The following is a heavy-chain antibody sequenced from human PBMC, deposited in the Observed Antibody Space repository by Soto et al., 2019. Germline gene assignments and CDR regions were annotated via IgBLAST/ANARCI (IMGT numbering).Heavy chain of an antibody. J-gene: IGHJ4*02. CDR3: AGTSGYYFPEAFDY. D-gene: IGHD3-22*01. CDR2: IYSGGST. CDR1: GFTVSSNY. V-gene: IGHV3-53*01. Sequence: EVQLVESGGGLIQPGGSLRLSCAASGFTVSSNYMSWVRQAPGKGLEWVSVIYSGGSTYYADSVKGLFTISRDNSKNTLYLQMNSLRAEDTAVYYCAGTSGYYFPEAFDYWGQGTLVTVSS.